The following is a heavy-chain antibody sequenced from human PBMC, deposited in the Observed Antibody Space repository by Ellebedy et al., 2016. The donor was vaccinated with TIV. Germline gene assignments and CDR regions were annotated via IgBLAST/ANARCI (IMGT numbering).Heavy chain of an antibody. J-gene: IGHJ3*01. CDR1: GLTFSSHA. CDR2: ITESGGNT. Sequence: GESLKISCAASGLTFSSHAMSWVRQAPGKGLEWVSSITESGGNTYYADSVKGRFTISRDNSMDTLFLQMNSLRAEDTAIYFCARDPVCVGPALDVWGQGTRVTVSS. CDR3: ARDPVCVGPALDV. D-gene: IGHD2-8*01. V-gene: IGHV3-23*01.